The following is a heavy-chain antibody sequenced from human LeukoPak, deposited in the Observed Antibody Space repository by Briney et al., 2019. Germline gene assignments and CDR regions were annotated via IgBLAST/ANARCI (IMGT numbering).Heavy chain of an antibody. V-gene: IGHV4-34*01. CDR3: ARAVRVTACPKRAYFDY. D-gene: IGHD2-8*02. Sequence: KPSETLSLTCAVYGGSFSGYYWSWIRQPPGKGLEWIGEINHSGSTNYNPSLKSRVTISVDTSKNQFSLKLSSVTAAGTAVYYCARAVRVTACPKRAYFDYWGQGTLVTVSS. CDR1: GGSFSGYY. J-gene: IGHJ4*02. CDR2: INHSGST.